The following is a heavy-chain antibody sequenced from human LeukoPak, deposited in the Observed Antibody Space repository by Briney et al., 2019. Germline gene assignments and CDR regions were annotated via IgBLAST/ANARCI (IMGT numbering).Heavy chain of an antibody. CDR3: ARGEQLTYYYYYMDV. CDR2: ISAYNGNT. CDR1: GYTFTSYG. D-gene: IGHD6-13*01. J-gene: IGHJ6*03. V-gene: IGHV1-18*01. Sequence: ASVKVSCKASGYTFTSYGISWVRQAPGQGLEWMGWISAYNGNTNYAQKLQGRVTITTDESTSTAYMELSSLRSEDTAVYYCARGEQLTYYYYYMDVWGKGTTVTVSS.